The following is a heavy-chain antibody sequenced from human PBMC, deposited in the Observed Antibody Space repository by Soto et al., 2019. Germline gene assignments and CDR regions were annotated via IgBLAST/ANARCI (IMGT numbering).Heavy chain of an antibody. CDR1: GGSFSAYY. CDR2: ISHSEST. J-gene: IGHJ6*02. CDR3: ARQRPNDGGWEVANYYGMDV. D-gene: IGHD1-1*01. V-gene: IGHV4-34*01. Sequence: SETLSLTCAVYGGSFSAYYWSWVRQPPGKGLKWIGEISHSESTKYNPSLKSLVTISVDTSKNQFSLKLSSVTAADTAVYYCARQRPNDGGWEVANYYGMDVWGQGTPVTVSS.